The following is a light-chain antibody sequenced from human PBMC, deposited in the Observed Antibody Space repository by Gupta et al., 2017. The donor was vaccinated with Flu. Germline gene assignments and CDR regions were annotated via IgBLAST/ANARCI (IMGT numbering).Light chain of an antibody. Sequence: QLVLTQSPSASASLGASVKLTCTLASGHSTYAIAWHQQRPEKGPRFLMKLNSDGSHTKGHGIPDRFSGSTSGAERYLTISSLQSDDEADYYCQTWDTGSHVVFGGGTKVTVL. CDR3: QTWDTGSHVV. CDR1: SGHSTYA. V-gene: IGLV4-69*01. CDR2: LNSDGSH. J-gene: IGLJ2*01.